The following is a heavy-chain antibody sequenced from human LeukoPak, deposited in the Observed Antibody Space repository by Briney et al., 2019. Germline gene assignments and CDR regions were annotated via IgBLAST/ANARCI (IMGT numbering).Heavy chain of an antibody. CDR3: AREGELLYKGNYYYYYMDV. D-gene: IGHD3-10*01. CDR1: GYTFTSYG. CDR2: ISAYNGNT. Sequence: ASVKVSCKASGYTFTSYGISWVRQAPGQGLEWMGWISAYNGNTNYAQKLQGRVTMTTDTSTSTAYMELRSLRSDDTAVYYCAREGELLYKGNYYYYYMDVWGKGTTVTISS. J-gene: IGHJ6*03. V-gene: IGHV1-18*01.